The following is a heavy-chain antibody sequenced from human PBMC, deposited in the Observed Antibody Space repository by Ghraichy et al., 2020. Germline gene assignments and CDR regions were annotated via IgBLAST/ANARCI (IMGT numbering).Heavy chain of an antibody. V-gene: IGHV3-23*01. CDR2: ISGSGGST. CDR3: VTCFGRLTMIDVLAKKGVFDI. CDR1: GFTFSTYA. Sequence: GESLNISCVISGFTFSTYAMSWVRQAPGKGLEWVSAISGSGGSTYYADSVRGRFTISRDTSKKTVYLQLNSLRAEDTAVYYCVTCFGRLTMIDVLAKKGVFDIWGQGTMVTVSS. D-gene: IGHD3-22*01. J-gene: IGHJ3*02.